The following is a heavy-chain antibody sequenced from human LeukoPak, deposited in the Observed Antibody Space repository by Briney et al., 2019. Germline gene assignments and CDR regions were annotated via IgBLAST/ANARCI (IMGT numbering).Heavy chain of an antibody. CDR2: ISAYNGNT. V-gene: IGHV1-18*01. Sequence: ASVKVSCTASGYTFTSYGISWVRQAPGQGLEWMGWISAYNGNTNYAQKLQGRVTMTTDTSTSTAYMELRSLRSDDTAVYYCARREYYYDSSGYPLYDAFDIWGQGTMVTVSS. J-gene: IGHJ3*02. CDR3: ARREYYYDSSGYPLYDAFDI. CDR1: GYTFTSYG. D-gene: IGHD3-22*01.